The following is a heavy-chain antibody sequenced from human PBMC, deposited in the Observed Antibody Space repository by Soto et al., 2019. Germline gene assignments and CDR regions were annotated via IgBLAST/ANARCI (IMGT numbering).Heavy chain of an antibody. CDR3: TRVVRFGSAEYSYSYGMDV. Sequence: EVQLVESGGGLVQPGGSLRLSCAASGFTFNTYWMHWVRQAPGKGLVWVSRANSDGSSTTYADSVKGRFTISRDNARNLLYLQMDRLRAEDTAVYYCTRVVRFGSAEYSYSYGMDVWGQGTTVTGSS. J-gene: IGHJ6*02. D-gene: IGHD3-10*01. CDR2: ANSDGSST. V-gene: IGHV3-74*03. CDR1: GFTFNTYW.